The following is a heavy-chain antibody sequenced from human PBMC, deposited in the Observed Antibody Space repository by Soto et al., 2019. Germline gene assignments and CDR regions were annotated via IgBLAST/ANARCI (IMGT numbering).Heavy chain of an antibody. Sequence: TSDTLSLTCTVSGGSISSYYWSWIRQPPGKGLEWIGYIYYSGSTNYNPSLKSRVTISVDTSKNQFSLKLSSVTAADTAVYYCARDLGYCSCGSCYSLFDVWGKGTTVTVSS. CDR2: IYYSGST. D-gene: IGHD2-15*01. CDR1: GGSISSYY. V-gene: IGHV4-59*01. CDR3: ARDLGYCSCGSCYSLFDV. J-gene: IGHJ6*04.